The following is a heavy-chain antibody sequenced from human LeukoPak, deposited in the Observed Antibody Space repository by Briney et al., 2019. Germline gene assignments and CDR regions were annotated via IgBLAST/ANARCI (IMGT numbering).Heavy chain of an antibody. V-gene: IGHV6-1*01. J-gene: IGHJ3*01. CDR1: GDSVSNNNGA. CDR2: TYYRSQWYN. Sequence: SQTLSLTCAISGDSVSNNNGAWNWIRQSPSRGLERLGRTYYRSQWYNDYARSVMSRISVDPDTSKNQFSLHLSSVTPDDTAVYYCAGGYAFDVWGQGTMVTVSS. CDR3: AGGYAFDV.